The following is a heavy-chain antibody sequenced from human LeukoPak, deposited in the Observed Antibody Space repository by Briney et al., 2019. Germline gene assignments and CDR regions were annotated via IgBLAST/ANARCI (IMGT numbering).Heavy chain of an antibody. CDR3: ARDDSSGRFDS. Sequence: SETLSLTCTVSGGPIGGTDYYWSWIRQPPGKGLEWIGYIYFSGTTYYNPSLRSRVTISVDTSKNQFSLKVTSVTAADTAVYFCARDDSSGRFDSWGQGTLVTVSS. J-gene: IGHJ4*02. CDR1: GGPIGGTDYY. CDR2: IYFSGTT. D-gene: IGHD3-22*01. V-gene: IGHV4-30-4*01.